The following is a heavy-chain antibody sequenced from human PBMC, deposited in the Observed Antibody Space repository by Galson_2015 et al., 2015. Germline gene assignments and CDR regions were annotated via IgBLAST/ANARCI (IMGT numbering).Heavy chain of an antibody. J-gene: IGHJ4*02. V-gene: IGHV2-26*01. CDR3: ARRGGGMLGDFDY. CDR1: GFSLTNPRMG. Sequence: PALVKPTQTLTLTCTVSGFSLTNPRMGVSWIRQPPGKALEWLAHIFSNDEKSYSTSLKSRLTISKDTSKSQVVLTMTNMDPVDTATYYCARRGGGMLGDFDYWGQGTLVTVSS. CDR2: IFSNDEK. D-gene: IGHD1-26*01.